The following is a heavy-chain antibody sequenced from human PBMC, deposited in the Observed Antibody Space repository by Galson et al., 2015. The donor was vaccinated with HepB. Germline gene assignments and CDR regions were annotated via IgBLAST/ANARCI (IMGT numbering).Heavy chain of an antibody. CDR2: IIPILGIS. J-gene: IGHJ6*03. CDR3: ARAAAPCSDCFQYYYYYMDV. CDR1: GGTFSSYA. Sequence: SVKVSCKASGGTFSSYAISWVRQAPGQGLEWMGGIIPILGISDYAQKFQGRATITADRSTSTAFMELNSLRSEDTAIYYCARAAAPCSDCFQYYYYYMDVWGKGTTVTVSS. D-gene: IGHD2-15*01. V-gene: IGHV1-69*10.